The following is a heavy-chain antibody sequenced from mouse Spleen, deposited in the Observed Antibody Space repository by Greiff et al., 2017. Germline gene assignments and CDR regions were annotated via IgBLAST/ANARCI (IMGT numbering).Heavy chain of an antibody. CDR2: TFYSGIT. Sequence: VQLKESGPSLVRPSQTLSLTCTVTGFSFTSDCYWFWIRQFPGNKLEYIWYTFYSGITYYNPSLESRTYITRDTSKNQFSLKLSSVTTEDTATYYCARDRGGYDGYFDVWGAGTTVTVSS. V-gene: IGHV3-3*01. CDR3: ARDRGGYDGYFDV. J-gene: IGHJ1*01. D-gene: IGHD2-2*01. CDR1: GFSFTSDCY.